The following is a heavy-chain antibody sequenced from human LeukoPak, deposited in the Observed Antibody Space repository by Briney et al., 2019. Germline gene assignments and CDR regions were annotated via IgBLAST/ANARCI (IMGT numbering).Heavy chain of an antibody. CDR2: IYHSGST. Sequence: SETLSLTCAVSGGSISSGGYSWSCIRQPPGKGLECIGYIYHSGSTYYNPSLKSRVTISVDRSKNQFSLKLRSVTAADTDVYYCARETTLTGYASGLGFNYWGQGTLVTVSS. CDR1: GGSISSGGYS. CDR3: ARETTLTGYASGLGFNY. D-gene: IGHD6-19*01. V-gene: IGHV4-30-2*01. J-gene: IGHJ4*02.